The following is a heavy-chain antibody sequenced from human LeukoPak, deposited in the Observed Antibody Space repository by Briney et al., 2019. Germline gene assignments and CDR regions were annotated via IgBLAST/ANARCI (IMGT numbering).Heavy chain of an antibody. D-gene: IGHD3-16*01. CDR1: GGSISSSSYY. CDR3: ARDPGGGIDY. V-gene: IGHV4-39*07. CDR2: IYYSGST. Sequence: SETLSLTCTVSGGSISSSSYYWGWIRQPPGKGLEWIGSIYYSGSTYYNPSLKSRVTISVDTSKNQFSLKLSSVTAADTAVYYCARDPGGGIDYWGQGTLVTVSS. J-gene: IGHJ4*02.